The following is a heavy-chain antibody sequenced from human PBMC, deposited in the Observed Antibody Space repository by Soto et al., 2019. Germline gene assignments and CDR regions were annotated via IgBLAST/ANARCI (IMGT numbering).Heavy chain of an antibody. CDR2: ISDSGGTS. J-gene: IGHJ4*02. Sequence: VPLVDSGGGLVQPGGSLRLSCAASGFIFSNYVMSWVRQAPGKGLEWVSSISDSGGTSYYADSVKGRFTISRGNSKNTLYLQMNSLRAEDTAIYYCAKRPRALLTFDYWGQGALVTVSS. V-gene: IGHV3-23*04. CDR3: AKRPRALLTFDY. CDR1: GFIFSNYV. D-gene: IGHD1-26*01.